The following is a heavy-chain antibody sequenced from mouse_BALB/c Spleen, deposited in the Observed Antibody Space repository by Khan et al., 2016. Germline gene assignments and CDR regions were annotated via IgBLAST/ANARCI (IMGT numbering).Heavy chain of an antibody. V-gene: IGHV14-3*02. CDR3: ARAYYDARFAY. CDR2: IDPANDNT. J-gene: IGHJ3*01. CDR1: GFNIKDTY. Sequence: VQLQQSGAELVKPGASVKLSCTASGFNIKDTYMHWLIQRPEQGLEWIGRIDPANDNTKYDPKFQGKTTITADTSSNTAYLQLSSLTSEDTAVYYCARAYYDARFAYWGQGTLVTVSA. D-gene: IGHD2-4*01.